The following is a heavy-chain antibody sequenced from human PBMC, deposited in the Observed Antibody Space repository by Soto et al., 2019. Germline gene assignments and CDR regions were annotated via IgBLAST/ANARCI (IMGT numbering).Heavy chain of an antibody. V-gene: IGHV3-33*01. Sequence: PGGSLRLSCAASGFTFSSYGMHWVRQAPGKGPEWVAVIWYDGSNKYYADSVKGRFTISRDNSKNTLYLQMNSLRAEDTAVYYCARDLQRLYFFDYWGQGTLVTVSS. CDR1: GFTFSSYG. CDR3: ARDLQRLYFFDY. CDR2: IWYDGSNK. J-gene: IGHJ4*02. D-gene: IGHD4-4*01.